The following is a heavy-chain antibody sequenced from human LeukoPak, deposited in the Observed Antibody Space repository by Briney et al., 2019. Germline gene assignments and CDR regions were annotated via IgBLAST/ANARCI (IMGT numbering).Heavy chain of an antibody. D-gene: IGHD3-10*01. J-gene: IGHJ3*02. CDR3: AKDGRAFTMVRGVAGMLAFDI. CDR2: IREDGSQK. Sequence: PGGSLRLSCAASGFTFSSSWMTWVRQAPGKGLEWVASIREDGSQKSAVDSVRGRFTIARDNSKNTLYLQMNSLRAEDTAVYYCAKDGRAFTMVRGVAGMLAFDIWGQGTMVTVSS. V-gene: IGHV3-7*03. CDR1: GFTFSSSW.